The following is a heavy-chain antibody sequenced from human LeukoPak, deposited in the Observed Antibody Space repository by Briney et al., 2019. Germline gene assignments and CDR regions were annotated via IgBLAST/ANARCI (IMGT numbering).Heavy chain of an antibody. CDR2: INPNSGGT. V-gene: IGHV1-2*02. CDR1: GYTITGYY. D-gene: IGHD6-19*01. CDR3: ARVVAGNWFDP. J-gene: IGHJ5*02. Sequence: GASVKVSCKSSGYTITGYYMHWVRQAPGQGLEWMGWINPNSGGTNYAQKFQGRVTMTRDTSITTAYMELSRLRSDDTAVYYCARVVAGNWFDPWGQGTLVAVSS.